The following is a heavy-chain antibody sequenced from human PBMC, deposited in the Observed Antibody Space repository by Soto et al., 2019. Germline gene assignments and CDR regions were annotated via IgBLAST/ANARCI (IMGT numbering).Heavy chain of an antibody. CDR3: ARDLGYYASDGYFDY. J-gene: IGHJ4*02. CDR2: ISSSGSII. V-gene: IGHV3-11*01. D-gene: IGHD3-22*01. CDR1: GFTFSDYY. Sequence: LRLSCAASGFTFSDYYMSWIRQAPGKGLEWVSYISSSGSIIYYADSVKGRFTISRDNAKNSLYLQPNSLRAEDTAVYYCARDLGYYASDGYFDYWGQGTVVTVSS.